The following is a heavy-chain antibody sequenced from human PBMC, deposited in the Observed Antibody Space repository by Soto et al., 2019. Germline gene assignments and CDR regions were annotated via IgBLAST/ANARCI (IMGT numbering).Heavy chain of an antibody. D-gene: IGHD5-18*01. Sequence: GGSLRLSCAASGFTFSNFVMHWFRQAPGQGLEWVALISYDGRNDYYADSVKGRFTISRDNSKNTVDLQMNSLRTEDTAVFYCAREVDTALAPSLDVWGQGTAVTASS. CDR1: GFTFSNFV. J-gene: IGHJ6*02. CDR2: ISYDGRND. V-gene: IGHV3-30*03. CDR3: AREVDTALAPSLDV.